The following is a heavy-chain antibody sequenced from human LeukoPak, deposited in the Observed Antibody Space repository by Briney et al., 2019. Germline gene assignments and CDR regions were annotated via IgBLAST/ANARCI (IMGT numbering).Heavy chain of an antibody. D-gene: IGHD5-12*01. Sequence: PSETLSLTCTVSGGSISSYYWSWIRQPPGKGLEWIGYIYYSGSTNYNPSLKRRVTISVDTSKNQFSLKLSSVTAADTAVYYCARAEDIVATIFDYWGQGTLVTVSS. CDR1: GGSISSYY. CDR2: IYYSGST. CDR3: ARAEDIVATIFDY. J-gene: IGHJ4*02. V-gene: IGHV4-59*01.